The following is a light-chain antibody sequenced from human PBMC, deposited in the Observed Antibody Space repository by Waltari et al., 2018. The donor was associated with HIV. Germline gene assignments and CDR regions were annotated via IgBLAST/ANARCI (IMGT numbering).Light chain of an antibody. V-gene: IGKV3-11*01. CDR2: DAV. CDR3: QQRTNWPYN. Sequence: EVVLTQSPATLSLSQGERATLTCRASRDIGSYLAWYQQKLGQAPRLLIYDAVNRATGIPARFSGRGSGTDFTLTISSVESEDASVYYCQQRTNWPYNFGQGSKLEIK. CDR1: RDIGSY. J-gene: IGKJ2*01.